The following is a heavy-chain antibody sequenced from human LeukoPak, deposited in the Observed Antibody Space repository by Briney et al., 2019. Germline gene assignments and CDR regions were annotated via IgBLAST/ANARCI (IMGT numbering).Heavy chain of an antibody. Sequence: GESLKISCKGSGYSFTSYWIGWVRQMPGKGLEWMGIIYPGDSDTRYSPSFQGQVTISADKSISTAYLQWSSLKASDTAMYYCARQAPITMVRGGPFGYWGQGTLVTVSS. J-gene: IGHJ4*02. V-gene: IGHV5-51*01. CDR2: IYPGDSDT. CDR1: GYSFTSYW. CDR3: ARQAPITMVRGGPFGY. D-gene: IGHD3-10*01.